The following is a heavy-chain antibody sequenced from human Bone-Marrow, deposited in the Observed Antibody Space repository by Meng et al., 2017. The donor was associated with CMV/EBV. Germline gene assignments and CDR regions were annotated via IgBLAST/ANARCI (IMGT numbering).Heavy chain of an antibody. Sequence: ASVKVSCKASVYTFTGYYMLWVRQAPGQGLEWMGWINPNSGGTNYAQKFQGRVTMTRDKSISTAHMELSTLRSDDTDVYYCASGPKRSDIVVVLVAKQETDYWGQGTLVTVSS. CDR3: ASGPKRSDIVVVLVAKQETDY. D-gene: IGHD2-2*01. CDR2: INPNSGGT. V-gene: IGHV1-2*02. CDR1: VYTFTGYY. J-gene: IGHJ4*02.